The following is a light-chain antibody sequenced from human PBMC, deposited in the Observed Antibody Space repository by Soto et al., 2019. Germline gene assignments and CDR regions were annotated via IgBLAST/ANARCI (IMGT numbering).Light chain of an antibody. Sequence: EIVMTQSPATLSVSPGERATLSCRASQSVNSNLAWYQQKPGQAPRLLIYGASSRATGIPARFSGSGSGTEFTLTITSLQSEDFATYYCQQYKSYWTFGQGTKVDIK. CDR3: QQYKSYWT. V-gene: IGKV3-15*01. J-gene: IGKJ1*01. CDR1: QSVNSN. CDR2: GAS.